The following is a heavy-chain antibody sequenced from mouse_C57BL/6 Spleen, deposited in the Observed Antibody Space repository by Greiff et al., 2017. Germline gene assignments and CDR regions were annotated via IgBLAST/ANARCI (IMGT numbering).Heavy chain of an antibody. V-gene: IGHV5-6*01. Sequence: VQLKESGGDLVKPGGSLKLSCAASGFTFSSYGMSWVRQTPDKRLEWVATISSGGSYTYYPDSVKGRFTISRDNAKNTLYLQMSSLKSEDTAMYYCARQDYDYEVYFDYWGQGTTLTVSS. CDR3: ARQDYDYEVYFDY. D-gene: IGHD2-4*01. CDR2: ISSGGSYT. J-gene: IGHJ2*01. CDR1: GFTFSSYG.